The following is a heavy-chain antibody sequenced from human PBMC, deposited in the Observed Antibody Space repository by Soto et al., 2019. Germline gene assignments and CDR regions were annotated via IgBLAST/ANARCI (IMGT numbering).Heavy chain of an antibody. V-gene: IGHV1-69*01. Sequence: QVPLVQSGAEVKKPGSSVKVSCKASGGTFSSYAISWVRQAPGQGLEWMGGIIPIFGTANYAQKFQGRVTITADESTSTADMELSSLRSEDTAVYYCAVAAARLSYFDYWGQGTLVTVSS. D-gene: IGHD6-6*01. CDR1: GGTFSSYA. J-gene: IGHJ4*02. CDR2: IIPIFGTA. CDR3: AVAAARLSYFDY.